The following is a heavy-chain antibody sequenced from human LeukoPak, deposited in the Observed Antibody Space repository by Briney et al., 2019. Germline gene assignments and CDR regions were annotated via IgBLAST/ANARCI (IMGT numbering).Heavy chain of an antibody. Sequence: PGGSLRLSCAASGFTFSSYAMHWVRQAPGKGLEWVAVISYDGSNKYYADSVKGRFTISRDNSKNTLYLQMNSLGAEDTAVYYCARDRGGSYFDYWGQGTLVTVSS. J-gene: IGHJ4*02. CDR2: ISYDGSNK. V-gene: IGHV3-30-3*01. D-gene: IGHD1-26*01. CDR1: GFTFSSYA. CDR3: ARDRGGSYFDY.